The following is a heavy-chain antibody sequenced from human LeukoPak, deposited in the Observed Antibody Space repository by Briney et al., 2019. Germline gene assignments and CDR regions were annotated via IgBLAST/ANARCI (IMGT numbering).Heavy chain of an antibody. D-gene: IGHD6-19*01. Sequence: GASVKVSCKASGYTFTSYYMHWVRQAPGQGLEWMGIINPRGGSTSYAQKFQGRVTMTTDTSTSTAYMELRGLRSDDTAVYYCARRSTLYSSGRFYFDYWGQGTLVTVSS. J-gene: IGHJ4*02. V-gene: IGHV1-46*01. CDR3: ARRSTLYSSGRFYFDY. CDR1: GYTFTSYY. CDR2: INPRGGST.